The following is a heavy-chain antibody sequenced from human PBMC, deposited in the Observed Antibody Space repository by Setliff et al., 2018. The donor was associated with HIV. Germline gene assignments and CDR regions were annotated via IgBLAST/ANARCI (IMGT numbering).Heavy chain of an antibody. CDR2: IYSTGRT. Sequence: SETLSLTCTVSGGSISSGDHYWSWLRQPAGKGLEWIGRIYSTGRTHYSPSLKSRVTISVDTSKNQFSLKLTSVTAADTAVYYCARAIDTSGYQGGGFDYWGQGMLVTVSS. J-gene: IGHJ4*02. CDR3: ARAIDTSGYQGGGFDY. CDR1: GGSISSGDHY. V-gene: IGHV4-61*02. D-gene: IGHD3-22*01.